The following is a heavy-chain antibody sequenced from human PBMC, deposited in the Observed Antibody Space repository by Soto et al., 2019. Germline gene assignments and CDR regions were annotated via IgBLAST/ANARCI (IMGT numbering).Heavy chain of an antibody. CDR3: ARLSGYCSNGVCYNYFDF. Sequence: PSQTLSLTCAISGDSVSSSGAAWSWIRQSPSRGLEWLGRTYYRSKWYNDYAVSVKSRITINPDTSKNNISLQLNSVTPEDTAVYYCARLSGYCSNGVCYNYFDFWGQGTLVTVSS. J-gene: IGHJ4*02. CDR2: TYYRSKWYN. D-gene: IGHD2-8*01. CDR1: GDSVSSSGAA. V-gene: IGHV6-1*01.